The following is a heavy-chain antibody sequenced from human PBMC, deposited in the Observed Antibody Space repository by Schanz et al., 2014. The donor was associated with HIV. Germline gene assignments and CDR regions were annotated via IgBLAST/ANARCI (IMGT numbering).Heavy chain of an antibody. CDR2: ITSSGRYI. V-gene: IGHV3-21*01. CDR3: AGDTAMVRYALDI. Sequence: EVQLVESGGGLVQPGRSLRLSCAASGSSFSIYSMNWVRQAPGKGLEWVSSITSSGRYIHYADSVKGRFTISRDNAKNSLYLEMNSLRAEDTAVYYCAGDTAMVRYALDIWGQGTMVTVSS. J-gene: IGHJ3*02. D-gene: IGHD5-18*01. CDR1: GSSFSIYS.